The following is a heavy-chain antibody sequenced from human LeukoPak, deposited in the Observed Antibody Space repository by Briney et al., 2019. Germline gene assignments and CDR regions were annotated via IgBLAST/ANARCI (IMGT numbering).Heavy chain of an antibody. CDR2: ISAYNGNT. CDR3: ATSYCGGDCYSFQH. D-gene: IGHD2-21*02. V-gene: IGHV1-18*01. Sequence: ASVKVSCKASGYTFTSYGISWVRQAPGQGLEWMGWISAYNGNTNYAQKLQGRVTMTTDTSTSTAYMELRSLRSDDTAVYYCATSYCGGDCYSFQHWGQGTLVTVSS. J-gene: IGHJ1*01. CDR1: GYTFTSYG.